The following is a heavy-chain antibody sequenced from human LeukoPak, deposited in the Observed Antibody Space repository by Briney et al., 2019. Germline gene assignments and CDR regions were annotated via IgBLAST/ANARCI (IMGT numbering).Heavy chain of an antibody. CDR1: GYSISSGYY. Sequence: SETLSLTCTVSGYSISSGYYWGWIRQPPGKGLEWIGSIYHSGSTYYNPSLKSRVTISVDTSKNQFSLKLSSVTAADTAVYYCADEGNYWGQGTLVTVSS. J-gene: IGHJ4*02. CDR3: ADEGNY. D-gene: IGHD3-10*01. CDR2: IYHSGST. V-gene: IGHV4-38-2*02.